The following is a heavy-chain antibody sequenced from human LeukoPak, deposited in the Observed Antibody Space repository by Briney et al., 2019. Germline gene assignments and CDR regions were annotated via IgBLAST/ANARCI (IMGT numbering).Heavy chain of an antibody. V-gene: IGHV4-59*08. CDR3: ARIYYDSSGYYRLFDH. Sequence: SETLSLTCTVSGGSISSYYWSWIRQPPGKGLEWIGYIYYSGSTNYNPSLKSRVTISVDTSKNQFSLKLSSVTAADTAVYYCARIYYDSSGYYRLFDHWGQGTLVTVSS. CDR2: IYYSGST. J-gene: IGHJ5*02. CDR1: GGSISSYY. D-gene: IGHD3-22*01.